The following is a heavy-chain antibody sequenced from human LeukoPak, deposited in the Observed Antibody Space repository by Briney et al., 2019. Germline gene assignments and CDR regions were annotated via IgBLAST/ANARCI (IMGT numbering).Heavy chain of an antibody. CDR3: ARDGEGYCSGGSCYNPYGMDV. V-gene: IGHV3-20*01. CDR2: INWNGGST. J-gene: IGHJ6*02. CDR1: GFTFDVYG. Sequence: GGSLRLSCAASGFTFDVYGMSWVRQAPGKGLEWVSGINWNGGSTGYADSVKGRFTISRDNAKNSLYLQMNSLRAEDTALYHCARDGEGYCSGGSCYNPYGMDVWGQGTTVTVSS. D-gene: IGHD2-15*01.